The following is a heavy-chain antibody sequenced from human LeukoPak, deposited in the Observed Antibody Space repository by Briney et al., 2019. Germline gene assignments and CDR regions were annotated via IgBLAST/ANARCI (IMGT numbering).Heavy chain of an antibody. CDR1: GFTFDDYA. V-gene: IGHV3-21*01. D-gene: IGHD2-21*01. CDR2: ISSSGTYI. CDR3: AREQSYSEEIVVVNPPFDY. Sequence: GGSLRLSCAASGFTFDDYAMHWVRQAPGKGLEWVSGISSSGTYIYFADSVKGRLTISRDNAKNSLYLQMNSLRAEDTALYYCAREQSYSEEIVVVNPPFDYWGQGTLVTVSS. J-gene: IGHJ4*02.